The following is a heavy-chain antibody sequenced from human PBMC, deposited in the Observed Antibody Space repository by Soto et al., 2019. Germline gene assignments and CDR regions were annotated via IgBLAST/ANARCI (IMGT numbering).Heavy chain of an antibody. CDR2: ISGSGGST. D-gene: IGHD6-6*01. Sequence: GGSLRLSCAASGFTFSSYAMSWVRQAPGKGLEWVSAISGSGGSTYYADSVKGRFTISRDNSKNTLYLQMNSLRAEDTAVYYCAKDGQSSSSIRGFVNYWGQGTLVTVSS. CDR1: GFTFSSYA. CDR3: AKDGQSSSSIRGFVNY. J-gene: IGHJ4*02. V-gene: IGHV3-23*01.